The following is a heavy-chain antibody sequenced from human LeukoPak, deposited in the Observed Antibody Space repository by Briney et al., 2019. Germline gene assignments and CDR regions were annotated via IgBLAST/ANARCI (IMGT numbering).Heavy chain of an antibody. CDR1: GFTFSSYA. V-gene: IGHV3-23*01. J-gene: IGHJ5*02. CDR3: ARETPEDIVVVVAAKRNWFDP. CDR2: ISGGGGST. Sequence: GGSLRLSCAAFGFTFSSYAMSWVRQAPGKGLEWVSAISGGGGSTYYADSVKGRFTISRDNSKNTLYLRMNSLRAEDTAVYYCARETPEDIVVVVAAKRNWFDPWGQGTLVTVSS. D-gene: IGHD2-15*01.